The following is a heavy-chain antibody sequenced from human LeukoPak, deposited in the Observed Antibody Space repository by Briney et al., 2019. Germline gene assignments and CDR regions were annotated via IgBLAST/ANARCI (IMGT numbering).Heavy chain of an antibody. CDR1: RFTFSSYW. Sequence: PGGSLRLSCAASRFTFSSYWMSWVRQAPGKGLEWVANIKQDGSEKYYVDSVKGRFTISRDNAKNSLYLQMNSLRAEDTAVYYCARETYYYDSSGYYSYYYYMDVWGKGTTVTVSS. CDR3: ARETYYYDSSGYYSYYYYMDV. CDR2: IKQDGSEK. J-gene: IGHJ6*03. V-gene: IGHV3-7*01. D-gene: IGHD3-22*01.